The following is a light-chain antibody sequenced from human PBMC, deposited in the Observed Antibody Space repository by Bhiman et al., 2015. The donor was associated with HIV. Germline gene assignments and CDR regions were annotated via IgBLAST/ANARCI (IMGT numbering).Light chain of an antibody. CDR1: TSDVGNTNY. V-gene: IGLV2-14*03. Sequence: QSALTQPASVSGSPGQSISISCTGTTSDVGNTNYVSWYQQHPGKAPKLMIYDVTKRPSGVSNRFSGSKSGNTASLTISGLQAEDEADYYCSSLTSSLSYVFGIGTNVTVL. CDR3: SSLTSSLSYV. CDR2: DVT. J-gene: IGLJ1*01.